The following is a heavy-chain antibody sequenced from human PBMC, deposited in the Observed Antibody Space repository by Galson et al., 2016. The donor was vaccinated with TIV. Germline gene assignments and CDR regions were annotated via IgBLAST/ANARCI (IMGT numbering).Heavy chain of an antibody. V-gene: IGHV3-30*03. Sequence: SLRLSCAASGLVFSDYAMHWVRQAPGKGLEWVAVISYDGKLREGPITVSRDDSKNTLFLQMNNLRVEDTAVYYCASHKLSGGTEEEEGEYFQHWGQGTLVTVSS. CDR3: ASHKLSGGTEEEEGEYFQH. CDR2: ISYD. CDR1: GLVFSDYA. D-gene: IGHD2-15*01. J-gene: IGHJ1*01.